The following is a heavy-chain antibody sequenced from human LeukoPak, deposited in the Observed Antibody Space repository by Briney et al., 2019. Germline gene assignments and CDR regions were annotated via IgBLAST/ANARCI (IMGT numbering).Heavy chain of an antibody. CDR2: ISSGGSYI. Sequence: GGSLRLSCAASGFTFSSYNVNWVRQAPGEGLEWVSSISSGGSYIYYADSVMGRFTISRDNAKSSLYLQMNTLRAEDTAVYYCAKGSGIQVWSSLDYWGQGTLVTVSS. CDR3: AKGSGIQVWSSLDY. V-gene: IGHV3-21*01. J-gene: IGHJ4*02. CDR1: GFTFSSYN. D-gene: IGHD5-18*01.